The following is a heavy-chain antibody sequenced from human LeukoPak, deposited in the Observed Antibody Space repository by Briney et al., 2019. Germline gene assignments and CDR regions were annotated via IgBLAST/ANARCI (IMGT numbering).Heavy chain of an antibody. CDR1: GGSIRSYY. D-gene: IGHD6-19*01. Sequence: PSETLSLTCTVSGGSIRSYYWSCIRQPPGKGLEWIGYIYYSGSTNYNPSLKSRVTISVDTSKNQFSLKLSSVTAADTAVYYCARDRGSYWGQGTLVTVSS. CDR2: IYYSGST. V-gene: IGHV4-59*12. CDR3: ARDRGSY. J-gene: IGHJ4*02.